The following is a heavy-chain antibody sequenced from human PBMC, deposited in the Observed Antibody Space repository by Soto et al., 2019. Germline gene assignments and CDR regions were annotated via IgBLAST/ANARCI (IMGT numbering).Heavy chain of an antibody. CDR2: IYYSGST. J-gene: IGHJ5*02. CDR3: ARQDEEYSSSP. CDR1: GGSISSSIYY. Sequence: SETLSLTCTVSGGSISSSIYYWVWIRQPPGKVLEWIGSIYYSGSTYYNPSLKSRVTISVDTSKNQFSLKLSSVTAADTAVYYCARQDEEYSSSPWGQGTLVTVSS. V-gene: IGHV4-39*01. D-gene: IGHD6-6*01.